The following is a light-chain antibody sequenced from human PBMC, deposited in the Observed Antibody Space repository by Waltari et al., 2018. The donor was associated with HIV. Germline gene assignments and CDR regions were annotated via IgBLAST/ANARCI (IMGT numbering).Light chain of an antibody. Sequence: YELTQPPSVSVSPGQTAKLICSGDDLPDHYAHWYQQRPGQAPVLVIYKDKERPSGIPERFSGSSSGTTATLTISGVLEEDEADYYCQSADSSETLGVFGGGTKLTVL. V-gene: IGLV3-25*03. CDR1: DLPDHY. J-gene: IGLJ3*02. CDR2: KDK. CDR3: QSADSSETLGV.